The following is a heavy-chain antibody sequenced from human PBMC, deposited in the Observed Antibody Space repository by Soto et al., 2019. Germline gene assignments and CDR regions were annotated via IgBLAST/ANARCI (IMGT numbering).Heavy chain of an antibody. CDR1: GGAFSGYY. CDR3: ARGLSYLNWFDP. D-gene: IGHD1-26*01. CDR2: TNHSGST. J-gene: IGHJ5*02. Sequence: SETLSLTCAVYGGAFSGYYWSYIRQPPGKGLEWIGETNHSGSTNYNPSLRSRVTISVDTSKKQFSLKMSSVTAADTAVYYCARGLSYLNWFDPWGQGTLVTVSS. V-gene: IGHV4-34*01.